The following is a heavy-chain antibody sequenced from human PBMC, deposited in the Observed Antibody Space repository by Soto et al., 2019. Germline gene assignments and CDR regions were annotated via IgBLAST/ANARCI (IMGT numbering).Heavy chain of an antibody. D-gene: IGHD2-2*02. CDR3: ATHSIVVVPAAIAHGMDV. CDR1: GYTFTGYA. CDR2: INAGNGNT. V-gene: IGHV1-3*01. Sequence: ASVKVSCKASGYTFTGYAMHWVRQAPGQRLEWMGWINAGNGNTKYSQKFQGRVTMTEDTSTDTAYMELSSLRSEDTAVYYCATHSIVVVPAAIAHGMDVWGQGTTVTV. J-gene: IGHJ6*02.